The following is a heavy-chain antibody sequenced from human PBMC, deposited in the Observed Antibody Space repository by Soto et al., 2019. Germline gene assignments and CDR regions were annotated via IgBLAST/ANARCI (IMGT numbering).Heavy chain of an antibody. D-gene: IGHD2-8*01. CDR1: GGSISSSSYY. Sequence: QLQLQESGPGLVKPSETLSLTCTVSGGSISSSSYYWGWIRQPPGKGLEWIGSIYYSGSTYYNPSLKSRVTISVDTSKNQSSLKLSSVTAADTAVYYCAGDSNGDYFDYWGQGTLVTVSS. CDR3: AGDSNGDYFDY. V-gene: IGHV4-39*02. CDR2: IYYSGST. J-gene: IGHJ4*02.